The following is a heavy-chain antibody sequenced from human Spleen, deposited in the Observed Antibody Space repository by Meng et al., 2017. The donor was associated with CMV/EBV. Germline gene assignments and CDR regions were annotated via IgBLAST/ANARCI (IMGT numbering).Heavy chain of an antibody. V-gene: IGHV4-39*01. CDR1: GGSISSSSYY. CDR2: INHSGST. J-gene: IGHJ1*01. Sequence: QGQWQESGPGLVKPSETLSLTCTVSGGSISSSSYYWGWIRQPPGKGLEWIGEINHSGSTNYNPSLKSRVTISVDTSKNQFSLQLRFVTAADTAVYYCARHRGNYYQSFLHWGQGTLVTASS. D-gene: IGHD1-26*01. CDR3: ARHRGNYYQSFLH.